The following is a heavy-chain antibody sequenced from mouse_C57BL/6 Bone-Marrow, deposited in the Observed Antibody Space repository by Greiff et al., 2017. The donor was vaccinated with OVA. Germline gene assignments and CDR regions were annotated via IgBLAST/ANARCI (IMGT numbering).Heavy chain of an antibody. J-gene: IGHJ2*01. CDR1: GYTFTDYE. CDR2: IDPDTGGT. V-gene: IGHV1-15*01. CDR3: TREDWSDYFDY. D-gene: IGHD4-1*01. Sequence: VQLMESGAELVRPGASVTLSCKASGYTFTDYEMHWVKQTPVHGLEWIGAIDPDTGGTAYNQKFKGKAILTADKSSSTAYMELRSLTSEDSAVYYCTREDWSDYFDYWGQGTTLTVSS.